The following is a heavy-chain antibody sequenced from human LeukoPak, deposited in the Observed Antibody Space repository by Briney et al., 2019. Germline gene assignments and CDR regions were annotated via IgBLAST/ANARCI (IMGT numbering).Heavy chain of an antibody. Sequence: GGSLRLSCAASGFTFSLYWMNWVRRAPGKGLEWVANIKQDGSEKNYVDSVKGRFTISRDKAKNSLYLQMNNLRVENTAVYYCAGGTGFIIKDWGQGTLVTVSS. V-gene: IGHV3-7*03. D-gene: IGHD3-9*01. J-gene: IGHJ4*02. CDR2: IKQDGSEK. CDR1: GFTFSLYW. CDR3: AGGTGFIIKD.